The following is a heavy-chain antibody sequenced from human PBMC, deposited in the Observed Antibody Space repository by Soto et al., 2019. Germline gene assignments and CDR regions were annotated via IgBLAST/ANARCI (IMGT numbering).Heavy chain of an antibody. CDR3: AKWMVTASDPGYFQH. CDR2: ISGSGGST. D-gene: IGHD2-21*02. Sequence: GGSLRLSCAACGFTFSSYAMSWVRQAPGKGLEWVSAISGSGGSTYYADSVKGRFTISRDNSKNTLYLQMNSLRAEDTAVYYCAKWMVTASDPGYFQHWGQGTLVTVSS. V-gene: IGHV3-23*01. CDR1: GFTFSSYA. J-gene: IGHJ1*01.